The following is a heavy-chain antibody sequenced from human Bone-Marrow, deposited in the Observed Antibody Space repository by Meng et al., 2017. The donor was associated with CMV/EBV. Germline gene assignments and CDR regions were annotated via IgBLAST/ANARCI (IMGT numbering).Heavy chain of an antibody. CDR3: ARNVKIFLVAGPYFDY. J-gene: IGHJ4*02. Sequence: ASVKVSCKASGYTFTGYYMHWVRQAPGQGLEWMGWINPNSGGTNYAQKFQGRVTMTRDTSISTAYMELSSLRSEDTAVYYCARNVKIFLVAGPYFDYWGQGTLVTVSS. D-gene: IGHD6-19*01. V-gene: IGHV1-2*02. CDR1: GYTFTGYY. CDR2: INPNSGGT.